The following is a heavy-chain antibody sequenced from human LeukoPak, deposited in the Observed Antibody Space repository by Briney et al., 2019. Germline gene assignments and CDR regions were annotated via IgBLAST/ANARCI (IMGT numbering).Heavy chain of an antibody. J-gene: IGHJ6*02. Sequence: GGSLRLSCAASGFTFSSYSMNWVRQAPGKGLEWVSAISGSGGSTYYADSVKGRFTISRDNSKNTLYLQMNSLRAEDTAVYYCANGIAVAGLTEVYYYYGMDVWGQGTTVTVSS. CDR3: ANGIAVAGLTEVYYYYGMDV. CDR1: GFTFSSYS. V-gene: IGHV3-23*01. D-gene: IGHD6-19*01. CDR2: ISGSGGST.